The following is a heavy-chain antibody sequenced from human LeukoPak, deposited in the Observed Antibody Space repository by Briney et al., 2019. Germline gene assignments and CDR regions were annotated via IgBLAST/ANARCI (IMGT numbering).Heavy chain of an antibody. CDR3: TRNSGWYGPS. Sequence: PGGSLRLSCTVSGFTLSSYEMSWIRQAPGKGLERVSSIDYDGGSGHYADSVKGRFTISRDNSNNTLFLHLNSLRGEDTAVYYCTRNSGWYGPSWGQGTLVTVSS. V-gene: IGHV3-23*01. J-gene: IGHJ1*01. D-gene: IGHD6-19*01. CDR1: GFTLSSYE. CDR2: IDYDGGSG.